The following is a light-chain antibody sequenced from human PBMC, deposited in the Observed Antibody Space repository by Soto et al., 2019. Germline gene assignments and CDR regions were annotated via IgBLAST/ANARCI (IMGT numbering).Light chain of an antibody. CDR1: QSISNS. V-gene: IGKV1-39*01. CDR2: GTS. J-gene: IGKJ5*01. CDR3: QQSYSTSIT. Sequence: DIQLTQSPSSLSASVGDRVTISCRASQSISNSLNWYQKKPGKAPNLPIYGTSGLHSGVPSRFSGSGSGTDFTLTISSLQPEDFATYYCQQSYSTSITFGQGTRLEIK.